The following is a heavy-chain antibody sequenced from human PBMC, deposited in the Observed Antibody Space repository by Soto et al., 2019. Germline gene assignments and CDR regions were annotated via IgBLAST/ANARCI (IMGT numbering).Heavy chain of an antibody. CDR2: IYYSGST. J-gene: IGHJ4*02. CDR1: GGSISSYY. Sequence: SETLSLTCTVSGGSISSYYWSWIRQPPGKGLEWIGYIYYSGSTNYNPSLKSRVTISVDTSKNQFSLKLSSVTAADTAVYYCARNPGRGYSYGFDDWGQGTLVTVSS. V-gene: IGHV4-59*01. CDR3: ARNPGRGYSYGFDD. D-gene: IGHD5-18*01.